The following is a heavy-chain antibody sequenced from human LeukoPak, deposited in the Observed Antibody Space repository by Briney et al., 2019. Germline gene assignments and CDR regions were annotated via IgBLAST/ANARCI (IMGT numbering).Heavy chain of an antibody. J-gene: IGHJ3*02. CDR1: EFTFSLYE. V-gene: IGHV3-72*01. Sequence: TGGSLRLSCAASEFTFSLYEMNWVRQAPGKGLEWVGRSGNKADSYTTEYAASVKGRFTISRDGSKNSLYLQMNSLKSEDTAVYYCTRGYSGRSVYAFDIWGPGTMVTVSS. CDR2: SGNKADSYTT. CDR3: TRGYSGRSVYAFDI. D-gene: IGHD1-26*01.